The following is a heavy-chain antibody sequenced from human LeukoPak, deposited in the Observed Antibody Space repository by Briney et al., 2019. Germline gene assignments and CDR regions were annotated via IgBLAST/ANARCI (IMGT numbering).Heavy chain of an antibody. J-gene: IGHJ6*03. Sequence: PSETLSLTCTVSGGSISSYYWSWIRQPAGKGLEWIGRIYTSGSTNYNPSLKSRVTMSVDTSKNQFSLKLTSVTAADTAVYYCARDDRVGAILGYMDVWGKGTTVTVSS. D-gene: IGHD1-26*01. CDR2: IYTSGST. CDR1: GGSISSYY. V-gene: IGHV4-4*07. CDR3: ARDDRVGAILGYMDV.